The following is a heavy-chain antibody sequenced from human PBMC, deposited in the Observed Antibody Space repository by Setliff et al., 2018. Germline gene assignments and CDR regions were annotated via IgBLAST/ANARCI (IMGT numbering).Heavy chain of an antibody. Sequence: PSETLSLTCTVPGGSISDNGYFWGWVRQPPGKGLEWIGNIYFGGNTYFNPSSKSRVTMSIDTSNSQFSLKLSSVTAADTAIYYCARDASASDGRNAFDIWGQGTMVTVSS. CDR1: GGSISDNGYF. D-gene: IGHD1-26*01. CDR3: ARDASASDGRNAFDI. V-gene: IGHV4-39*07. J-gene: IGHJ3*02. CDR2: IYFGGNT.